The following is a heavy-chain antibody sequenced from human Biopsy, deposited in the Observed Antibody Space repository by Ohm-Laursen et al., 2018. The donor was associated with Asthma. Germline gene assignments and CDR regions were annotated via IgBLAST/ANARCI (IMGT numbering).Heavy chain of an antibody. J-gene: IGHJ6*02. CDR3: ARAVDYSHYYGIDV. D-gene: IGHD2-15*01. V-gene: IGHV1-18*01. CDR1: GYTFNSAG. CDR2: ISVYNGNT. Sequence: GATVKISCKTSGYTFNSAGITWVRQAPGQGLEWMGWISVYNGNTKVAQKLWDRVTMITDTSTSTAYMELRSLRSDDTAVYFCARAVDYSHYYGIDVWGQGTTVTVS.